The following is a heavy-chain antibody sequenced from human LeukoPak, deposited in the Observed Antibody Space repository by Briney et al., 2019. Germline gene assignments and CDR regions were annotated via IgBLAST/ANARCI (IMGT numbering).Heavy chain of an antibody. D-gene: IGHD6-13*01. CDR1: GFTLSSYA. CDR3: AKDSSSWYGYNCFDP. V-gene: IGHV3-23*01. Sequence: QPGGSLRLSCAASGFTLSSYAMSCFRQAPGKGLEWVSAISGSGGSTYYADSVKGRFTISRDNSKNTLYLQMNSLRAEDTAVYYCAKDSSSWYGYNCFDPWGQGTLVTVSS. CDR2: ISGSGGST. J-gene: IGHJ5*02.